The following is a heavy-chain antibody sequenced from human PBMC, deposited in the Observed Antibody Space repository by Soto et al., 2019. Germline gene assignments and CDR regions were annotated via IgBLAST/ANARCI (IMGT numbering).Heavy chain of an antibody. Sequence: PSETLSLTCAVSGGSISSGGYSWSWIRQPPGKGLEWIGYIYHSGSTYYNPSLKSRVTISVDRSKNQFSLKLSSVTAADTAVYYCARQYGYSSSGVWFDPWGQGTLVTVSS. J-gene: IGHJ5*02. CDR2: IYHSGST. V-gene: IGHV4-30-2*01. D-gene: IGHD6-13*01. CDR3: ARQYGYSSSGVWFDP. CDR1: GGSISSGGYS.